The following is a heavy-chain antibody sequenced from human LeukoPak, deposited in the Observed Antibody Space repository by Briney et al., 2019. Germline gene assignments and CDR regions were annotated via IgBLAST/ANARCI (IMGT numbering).Heavy chain of an antibody. D-gene: IGHD3-22*01. CDR3: ARTWNYYDSGGYYYVFAFDI. Sequence: PSETLSLTCTVSGGSISSSSYYWGWIRQPPGKGLEWIGSIYYSGSTNYNPSLKSRVTISVDTSKNQVSLKLSSVTAADTAVYYCARTWNYYDSGGYYYVFAFDIWGQGTMVTVSS. CDR1: GGSISSSSYY. V-gene: IGHV4-39*07. J-gene: IGHJ3*02. CDR2: IYYSGST.